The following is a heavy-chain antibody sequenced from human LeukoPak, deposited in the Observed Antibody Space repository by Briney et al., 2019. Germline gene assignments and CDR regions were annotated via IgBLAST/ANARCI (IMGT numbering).Heavy chain of an antibody. D-gene: IGHD6-13*01. Sequence: PSETLSLTCAVYGGSFSGYYWSWIRQPPGKGLEWIGEINHSGSTNYNPSLKSRVTISVDTSKNQFSLKLSSVTAADTAVYYCACIAAAGTPIVDYWGQGTLVTVSS. CDR1: GGSFSGYY. CDR2: INHSGST. V-gene: IGHV4-34*01. J-gene: IGHJ4*02. CDR3: ACIAAAGTPIVDY.